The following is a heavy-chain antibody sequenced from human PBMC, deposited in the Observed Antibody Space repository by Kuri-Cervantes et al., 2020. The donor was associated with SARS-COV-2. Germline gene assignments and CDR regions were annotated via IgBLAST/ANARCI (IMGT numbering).Heavy chain of an antibody. CDR2: ISSSSSYI. CDR3: ARVVVAPAATEKQWLVWRLHDY. Sequence: GGSLRLSCAASGFTFSSYSMNWVRQAPGKGLEWVSSISSSSSYIYYADSVKGRFTISRDNAKNSLYLQMNSLRAEDTAVYYCARVVVAPAATEKQWLVWRLHDYWGQGTLVTVSS. CDR1: GFTFSSYS. V-gene: IGHV3-21*01. D-gene: IGHD2-2*01. J-gene: IGHJ4*02.